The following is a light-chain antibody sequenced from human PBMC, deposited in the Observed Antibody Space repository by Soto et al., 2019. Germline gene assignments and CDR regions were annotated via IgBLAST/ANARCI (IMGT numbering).Light chain of an antibody. CDR3: QNSKSAPFT. CDR1: QGISNS. V-gene: IGKV1-27*01. CDR2: AAS. Sequence: DIQMTQSPSSLSASVGDRVTITCRASQGISNSLACYQQKPGKVPNLLIYAASTLQSGVPSRFTGSGSGTDFTLTISSLQPDDVATYYCQNSKSAPFTFGGGTKVQIK. J-gene: IGKJ4*01.